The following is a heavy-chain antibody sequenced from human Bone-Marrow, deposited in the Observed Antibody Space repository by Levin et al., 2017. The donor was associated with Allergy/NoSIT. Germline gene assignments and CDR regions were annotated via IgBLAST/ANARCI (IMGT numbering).Heavy chain of an antibody. CDR3: GRDRSIKNQDGDFWYYGMDG. CDR2: IHYSGTT. Sequence: SETLSLTCTVSGGSISGHHWSWIRQPPGKGFEWIGNIHYSGTTKYNPSLKSRVTISVDTSKNQFSLKLSSVTAADTAVYYCGRDRSIKNQDGDFWYYGMDGWGQGTTVSVSS. V-gene: IGHV4-59*11. D-gene: IGHD1-14*01. CDR1: GGSISGHH. J-gene: IGHJ6*02.